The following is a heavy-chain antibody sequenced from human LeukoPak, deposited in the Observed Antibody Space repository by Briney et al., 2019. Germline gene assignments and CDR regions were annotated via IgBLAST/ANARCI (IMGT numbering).Heavy chain of an antibody. D-gene: IGHD3-10*01. CDR2: INPNGGSK. CDR3: AREDGSGGGDAFDI. CDR1: GYTFTSYY. J-gene: IGHJ3*02. Sequence: GASVKVSCKASGYTFTSYYMHWVRQAPGQGLEWMGIINPNGGSKSYAQKFQGRVTMTRDTSTSTVYMELSSLRAEDTAVYYCAREDGSGGGDAFDIWGQGTMVTVS. V-gene: IGHV1-46*01.